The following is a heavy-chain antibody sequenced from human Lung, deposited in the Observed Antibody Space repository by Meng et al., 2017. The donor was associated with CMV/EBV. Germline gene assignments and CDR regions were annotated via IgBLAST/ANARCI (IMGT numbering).Heavy chain of an antibody. Sequence: GGSLRLXCAASGFTFGDYAMNWVRQAPGEGLEWVGFIRSRAYGGTTDYAASVKGRFTISRDDSKNIAYLQMNTLKIEDTAVYYCTRDIYAGGAARPLYDYWGQGTLVTVSS. D-gene: IGHD6-6*01. CDR3: TRDIYAGGAARPLYDY. CDR2: IRSRAYGGTT. V-gene: IGHV3-49*04. CDR1: GFTFGDYA. J-gene: IGHJ4*02.